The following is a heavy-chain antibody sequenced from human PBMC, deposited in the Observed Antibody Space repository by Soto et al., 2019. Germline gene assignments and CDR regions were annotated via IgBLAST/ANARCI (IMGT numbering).Heavy chain of an antibody. J-gene: IGHJ6*02. Sequence: GASVKVSCKASGGTFSSYAISWVRQAPGQGLEWMGGIIPIFGTANYAQKFQGRVTITADESTSTAYMELSSLRSEDTAVYYCARAVYSSSDYYYYYGMDVWGQGTTVTVSS. V-gene: IGHV1-69*13. CDR1: GGTFSSYA. CDR2: IIPIFGTA. CDR3: ARAVYSSSDYYYYYGMDV. D-gene: IGHD6-6*01.